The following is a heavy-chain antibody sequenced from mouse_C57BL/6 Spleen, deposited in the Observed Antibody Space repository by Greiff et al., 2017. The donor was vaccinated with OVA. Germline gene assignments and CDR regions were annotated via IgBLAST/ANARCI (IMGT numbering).Heavy chain of an antibody. D-gene: IGHD2-5*01. Sequence: QVQLQQPGAELVRPGASVTLSCKASGYTFTDYEMHWVKQTPVHGLEWIGAIDPDTGGTAYNQKFKGKATLTVDKSSSTAYLELRSLTSEDSAVYYCTSDYSKAWFAYWGQGTLVTVSA. J-gene: IGHJ3*01. V-gene: IGHV1-15*01. CDR3: TSDYSKAWFAY. CDR2: IDPDTGGT. CDR1: GYTFTDYE.